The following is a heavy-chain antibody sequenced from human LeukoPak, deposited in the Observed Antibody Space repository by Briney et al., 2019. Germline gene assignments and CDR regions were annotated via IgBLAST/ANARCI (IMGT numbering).Heavy chain of an antibody. J-gene: IGHJ4*02. Sequence: GGSPRLSCAASTFAFSSYWMSWVRQAPGKGLEWVANIKQDGTEKYYVDSVKGRFTISRDNAKNSLYLQMNSLRAEDTAVYYCAGGSGKPFDYWGQGTLVTVSS. D-gene: IGHD1-14*01. CDR1: TFAFSSYW. CDR2: IKQDGTEK. V-gene: IGHV3-7*01. CDR3: AGGSGKPFDY.